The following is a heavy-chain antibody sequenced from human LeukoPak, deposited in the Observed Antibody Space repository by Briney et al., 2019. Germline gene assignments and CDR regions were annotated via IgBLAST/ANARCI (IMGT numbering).Heavy chain of an antibody. CDR3: ARAPPCSGGSCYSGPMRRLKNWFDS. CDR2: IIPILGIA. Sequence: GSSVKVSCKASGGTFSSYAISWVRQAPGQGLEWMGRIIPILGIANYAQKFQGRVTITADKFTSTAYMELSSLRSEDTAVYYCARAPPCSGGSCYSGPMRRLKNWFDSWGQGTRVTVSS. CDR1: GGTFSSYA. D-gene: IGHD2-15*01. V-gene: IGHV1-69*04. J-gene: IGHJ5*01.